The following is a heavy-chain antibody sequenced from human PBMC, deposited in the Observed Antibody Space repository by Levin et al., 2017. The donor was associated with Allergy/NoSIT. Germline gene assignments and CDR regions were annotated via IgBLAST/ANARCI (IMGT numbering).Heavy chain of an antibody. Sequence: PGGSLRLSCAASGFTFDDYAMHWVRQAPGKGLEWVSGISWNSGSIGYADSVKGRFTISRDNAKNSLYLQMNSLRAEDTALYYCAKDQGGMDVWGQGTTVTVSS. CDR1: GFTFDDYA. V-gene: IGHV3-9*01. J-gene: IGHJ6*02. CDR3: AKDQGGMDV. CDR2: ISWNSGSI.